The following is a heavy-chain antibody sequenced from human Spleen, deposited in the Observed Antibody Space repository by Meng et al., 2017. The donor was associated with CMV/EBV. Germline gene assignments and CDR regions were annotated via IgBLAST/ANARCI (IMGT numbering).Heavy chain of an antibody. Sequence: QVRRVRLGAEGRRPGSSVKGSCKASGYTFTSYGISWVRQAPGQGLEWMGWISAYNGNTNYAQKLQGRVTITADESTSTAYMELSSLRSEDTAVYYCARAYLTTAPYPDYWGQGTLVTVSS. CDR2: ISAYNGNT. CDR1: GYTFTSYG. CDR3: ARAYLTTAPYPDY. D-gene: IGHD4-17*01. J-gene: IGHJ4*02. V-gene: IGHV1-18*01.